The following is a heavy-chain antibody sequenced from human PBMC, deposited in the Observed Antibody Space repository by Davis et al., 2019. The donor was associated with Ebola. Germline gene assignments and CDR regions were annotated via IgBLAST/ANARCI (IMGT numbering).Heavy chain of an antibody. Sequence: PGGSLRLSCAASGFTVSSNYMSWVRQAPGKGLEWVSVIYSGGSTYYADSVKGRFTISRDNSKNTLYLQMNSLRAEDTDVYYCAKGIMYYYDSSGYYPDYWGQGTLVTVSS. CDR3: AKGIMYYYDSSGYYPDY. D-gene: IGHD3-22*01. CDR1: GFTVSSNY. CDR2: IYSGGST. V-gene: IGHV3-53*01. J-gene: IGHJ4*02.